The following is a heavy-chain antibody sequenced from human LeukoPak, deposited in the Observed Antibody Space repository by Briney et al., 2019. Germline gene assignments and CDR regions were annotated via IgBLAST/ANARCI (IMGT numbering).Heavy chain of an antibody. CDR3: VKEETTHSLYCAGTCYISDC. Sequence: QPGRSLRLSCAASGFTFSGHAMSWVRQAPGKGLEWVALISYDGTKKHYADSVKGRFTISRDNSKNTLYLQMNNLRAEDSAVYYCVKEETTHSLYCAGTCYISDCWGQGTLVTASS. V-gene: IGHV3-30*18. CDR2: ISYDGTKK. CDR1: GFTFSGHA. J-gene: IGHJ4*02. D-gene: IGHD2-21*01.